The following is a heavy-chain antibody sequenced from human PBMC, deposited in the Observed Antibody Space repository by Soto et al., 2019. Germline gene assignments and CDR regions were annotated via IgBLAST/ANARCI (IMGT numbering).Heavy chain of an antibody. CDR1: AYTFTSYG. CDR2: ISAYNGNT. J-gene: IGHJ4*02. D-gene: IGHD3-9*01. CDR3: AREQGYYDTLTGYSPFDY. Sequence: ASVTVSCKASAYTFTSYGISWVRQAPGQGLEWMGWISAYNGNTNYAQKLQGRVTMTTDTSTSTAYMELRSLRSDDTAVYYCAREQGYYDTLTGYSPFDYWGQGTLVTVLL. V-gene: IGHV1-18*01.